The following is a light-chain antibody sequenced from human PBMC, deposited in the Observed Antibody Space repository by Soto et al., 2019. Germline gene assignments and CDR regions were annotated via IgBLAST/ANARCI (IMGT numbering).Light chain of an antibody. V-gene: IGKV3-11*01. CDR3: QQRSNWPPYT. Sequence: EIVLTQSPATLSLSPGERATLSCRASQSVSSYLAWYQQKPGQALRLLIYDASNRATGIPDRFSGSVSGTDFTLTISCLEPEDFAVYYCQQRSNWPPYTFGQGTKLEIK. CDR2: DAS. CDR1: QSVSSY. J-gene: IGKJ2*01.